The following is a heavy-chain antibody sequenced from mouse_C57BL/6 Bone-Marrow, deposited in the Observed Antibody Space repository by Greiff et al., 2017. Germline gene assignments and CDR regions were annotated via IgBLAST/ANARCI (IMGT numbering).Heavy chain of an antibody. CDR2: INPNYGTT. CDR3: AREGDYAWFAY. J-gene: IGHJ3*01. V-gene: IGHV1-39*01. Sequence: EVQLVESGPELVKPGASVKISCKASGYSFTDYNMNWVKQSNGQSLEWIGVINPNYGTTRYNQKFKGKATLTVDQSSSTAYMQLNSLTSEDSAVYYCAREGDYAWFAYWGQGTLVTVSA. CDR1: GYSFTDYN. D-gene: IGHD1-1*02.